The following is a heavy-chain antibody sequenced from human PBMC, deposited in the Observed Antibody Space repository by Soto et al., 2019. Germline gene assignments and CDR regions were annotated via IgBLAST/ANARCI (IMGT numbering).Heavy chain of an antibody. V-gene: IGHV1-24*01. CDR2: FDPEDGET. J-gene: IGHJ4*02. Sequence: ASVKVSCKVSGYTLTELSMHWVRQAPGKGLEWIGGFDPEDGETIYAQKFQGRVTMTEDTSTDTAYMELSRLRSEDTAVYYCATAAKGDIVVVPAAYHFDYWGQGTLVTVSS. CDR3: ATAAKGDIVVVPAAYHFDY. CDR1: GYTLTELS. D-gene: IGHD2-2*01.